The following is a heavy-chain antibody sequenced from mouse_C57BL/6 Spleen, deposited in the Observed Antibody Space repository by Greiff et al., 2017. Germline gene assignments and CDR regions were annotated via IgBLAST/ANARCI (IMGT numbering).Heavy chain of an antibody. CDR2: IDPSDSET. D-gene: IGHD3-2*02. CDR1: GYTFTSYW. J-gene: IGHJ4*01. V-gene: IGHV1-52*01. CDR3: AREGDSSGSAPYAMDY. Sequence: VQLQQPGAELVRPGSSVKLSCKASGYTFTSYWMHWVKQRPIQGLEWIGNIDPSDSETHYNQKFKDKATLTVDKSSSTAYMQLSSLTSEDSAVYYCAREGDSSGSAPYAMDYWGQGTSVTVSS.